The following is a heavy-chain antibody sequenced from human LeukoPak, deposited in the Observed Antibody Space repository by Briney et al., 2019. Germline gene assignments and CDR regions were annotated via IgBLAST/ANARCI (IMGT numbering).Heavy chain of an antibody. CDR3: AKHQADLGYCSGGGCYSGDY. V-gene: IGHV3-23*01. D-gene: IGHD2-15*01. CDR1: GFTFSSYA. Sequence: GGTLRLSCAASGFTFSSYAMSWVRQAPGKGLEWVSAISGSGGSTYYADSVKGRFTISRDNSKSTLYLQMNSLRAEDTAIYYCAKHQADLGYCSGGGCYSGDYWGQGTLVTVSS. CDR2: ISGSGGST. J-gene: IGHJ4*02.